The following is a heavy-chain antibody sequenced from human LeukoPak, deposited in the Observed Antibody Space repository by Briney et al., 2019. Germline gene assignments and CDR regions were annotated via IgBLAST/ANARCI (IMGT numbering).Heavy chain of an antibody. CDR3: AREDPGGAFDV. V-gene: IGHV1-18*01. J-gene: IGHJ3*01. CDR1: GYTFSNYA. Sequence: EASVKVSCKASGYTFSNYAISWVRQAPGQGLEWMGWIGAYNGNPDYTQSLQGGVTMTTDTSTSTAYMELRSLKSDDTAVYYCAREDPGGAFDVWGRGTMVTVS. D-gene: IGHD3-16*01. CDR2: IGAYNGNP.